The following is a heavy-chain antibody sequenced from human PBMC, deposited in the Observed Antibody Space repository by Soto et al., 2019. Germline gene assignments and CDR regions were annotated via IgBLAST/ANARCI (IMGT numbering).Heavy chain of an antibody. CDR1: GYNFSSHD. CDR3: ARDSFYCGGRYCYHYSFYMDV. CDR2: INAGNGNT. D-gene: IGHD2-21*01. V-gene: IGHV1-3*01. Sequence: QVHLVQAGAEVRKPGASVQVSCKASGYNFSSHDIHWVRQAPGQGLEWMVWINAGNGNTRYSQKFQDRITITRDASASTAYMELSSLRSEDTAIYYCARDSFYCGGRYCYHYSFYMDVWGKGTTVTVSS. J-gene: IGHJ6*03.